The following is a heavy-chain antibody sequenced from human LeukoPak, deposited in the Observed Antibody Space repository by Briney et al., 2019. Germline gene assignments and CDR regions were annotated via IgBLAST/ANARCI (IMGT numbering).Heavy chain of an antibody. CDR1: GYSISSGYY. CDR2: IYHSGST. J-gene: IGHJ4*02. CDR3: ARGFRGWYYFDY. D-gene: IGHD6-19*01. Sequence: SETLSLTCAVSGYSISSGYYWGWIRQPPGKGLEWIGSIYHSGSTYYNPSLKSRVTISVDTSKNQFSLKLSSVTAADTAVYYCARGFRGWYYFDYWGQGTLVTVSS. V-gene: IGHV4-38-2*01.